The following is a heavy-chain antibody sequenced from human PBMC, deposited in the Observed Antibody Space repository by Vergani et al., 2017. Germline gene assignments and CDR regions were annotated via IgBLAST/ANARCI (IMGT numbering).Heavy chain of an antibody. CDR2: INHSGST. D-gene: IGHD1-1*01. CDR1: GGSFSGYY. CDR3: AREGGVQLERRVYYYYYYMDV. J-gene: IGHJ6*03. V-gene: IGHV4-34*01. Sequence: QVQLQQWGAGLLKPSETLSLTCAVYGGSFSGYYWSWIRQPPGKGLEWIGEINHSGSTNYNPSLKSRVTISVDTSKNQFSLKLSSVTAADTAVYYCAREGGVQLERRVYYYYYYMDVWGKGTTVTVSS.